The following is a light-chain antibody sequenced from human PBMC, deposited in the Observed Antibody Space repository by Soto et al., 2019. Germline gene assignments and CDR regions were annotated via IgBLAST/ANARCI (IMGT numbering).Light chain of an antibody. J-gene: IGLJ3*02. CDR3: QSYDSSLSGWV. Sequence: QSVLTQPPSVSGAPGQRVTIPCTGSSSNIGAGNEVHWYEQLPGTAPKLLIYGNNNRPSGVPDRLSGSKSGTSASLAITGLQAEDEADYYCQSYDSSLSGWVFGGGTKLTVL. V-gene: IGLV1-40*01. CDR2: GNN. CDR1: SSNIGAGNE.